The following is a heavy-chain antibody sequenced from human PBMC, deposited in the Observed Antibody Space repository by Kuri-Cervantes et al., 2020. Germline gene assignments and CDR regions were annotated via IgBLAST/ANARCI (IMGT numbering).Heavy chain of an antibody. Sequence: GESLKISCAASGFTFSSYGMHWVRQAPGKGLEWVAVISYDGSNKYYADSVKGRFTISRDNAKNSLYLQVNSLRAEDTAVYYCAPFYYGSGTILGGFDPWGQGTLVTVSS. CDR3: APFYYGSGTILGGFDP. D-gene: IGHD3-10*01. V-gene: IGHV3-30*03. CDR1: GFTFSSYG. J-gene: IGHJ5*02. CDR2: ISYDGSNK.